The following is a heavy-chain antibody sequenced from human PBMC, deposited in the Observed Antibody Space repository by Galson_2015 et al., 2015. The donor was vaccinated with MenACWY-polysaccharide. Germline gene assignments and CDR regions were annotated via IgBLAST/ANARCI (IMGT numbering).Heavy chain of an antibody. CDR1: GFTFSENA. J-gene: IGHJ4*02. CDR3: AKLMGVSTWYLVDY. V-gene: IGHV3-23*01. D-gene: IGHD6-13*01. CDR2: LSNSGDYT. Sequence: SLSLSCAASGFTFSENAMSWVRQAPGKGLEWVSSLSNSGDYTYYADSVNGRFTISRDNSKNTVHLQMNSLRADDTAVYYCAKLMGVSTWYLVDYWGLGTLITVSS.